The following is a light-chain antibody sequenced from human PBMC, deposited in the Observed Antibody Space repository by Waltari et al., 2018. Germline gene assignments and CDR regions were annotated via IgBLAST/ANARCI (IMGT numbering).Light chain of an antibody. Sequence: IQLTQSPSSLSASVGDTVTITCRASQNPSSCLAWYQQKPGKAPKLRMHTVSILQSGVPSRFSGSGSGTDFALTISSLQPEDFATYYCQQLDRYPFTFGGGTKVEIK. CDR1: QNPSSC. V-gene: IGKV1-9*01. CDR3: QQLDRYPFT. CDR2: TVS. J-gene: IGKJ4*01.